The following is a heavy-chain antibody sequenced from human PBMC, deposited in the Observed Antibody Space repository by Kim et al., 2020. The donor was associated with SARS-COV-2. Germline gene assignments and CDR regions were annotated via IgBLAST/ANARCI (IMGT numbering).Heavy chain of an antibody. J-gene: IGHJ6*02. CDR2: ISWNSGSI. V-gene: IGHV3-9*01. CDR3: AKGAPSSGWSSYYYYGMDV. D-gene: IGHD6-19*01. CDR1: GFTFDDYA. Sequence: GGSLRLSCAASGFTFDDYAMHWVRQAPGKGLEWVSGISWNSGSIGYADSVKGRFTISRDNAKNSLFLQMNSLRAEDTALYYCAKGAPSSGWSSYYYYGMDVWGQGTTVTVSS.